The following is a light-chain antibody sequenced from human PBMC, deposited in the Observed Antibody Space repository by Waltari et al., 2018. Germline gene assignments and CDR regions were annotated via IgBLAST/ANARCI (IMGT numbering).Light chain of an antibody. Sequence: QSVLTQPPSMSGAPGQKVTIPCTGGSSNFGAGYDVHWYQQFPGTAPKLPIFGTTNRASGVPGRFSGSRSGTSASLAIAGVQSEDGAVYYCQSFDSSLSASVFGGGTKLTVL. CDR2: GTT. V-gene: IGLV1-40*01. CDR1: SSNFGAGYD. J-gene: IGLJ3*02. CDR3: QSFDSSLSASV.